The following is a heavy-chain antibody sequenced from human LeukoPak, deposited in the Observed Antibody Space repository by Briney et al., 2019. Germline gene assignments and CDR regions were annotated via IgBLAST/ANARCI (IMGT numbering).Heavy chain of an antibody. J-gene: IGHJ3*02. Sequence: WASVKVSCKASGYTFTKYAMNWVRQAPGQGLEWMGWIYTKTGNPTYAQGFTGRFVFSLDTSVTTAYLQISSLKDDDAAVYYCARSGFLTDHPAFDIWGQGTMVTVSS. D-gene: IGHD3-9*01. V-gene: IGHV7-4-1*02. CDR3: ARSGFLTDHPAFDI. CDR1: GYTFTKYA. CDR2: IYTKTGNP.